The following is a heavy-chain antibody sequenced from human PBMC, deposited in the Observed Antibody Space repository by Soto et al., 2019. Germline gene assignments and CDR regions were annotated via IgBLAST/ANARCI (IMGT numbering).Heavy chain of an antibody. Sequence: QVQLVESGGGVVQPGRSLRLSCAASGFTFSSYGMHWVRHSPGKGLEWVAIVWNDGSNKYYADSVKGRFSISRDNSKNPLCLQMHSLRAEDTAVYYCARPLVVAARGHYYYGMAVWGQGTTVTVSS. D-gene: IGHD2-15*01. CDR2: VWNDGSNK. CDR1: GFTFSSYG. V-gene: IGHV3-33*01. J-gene: IGHJ6*02. CDR3: ARPLVVAARGHYYYGMAV.